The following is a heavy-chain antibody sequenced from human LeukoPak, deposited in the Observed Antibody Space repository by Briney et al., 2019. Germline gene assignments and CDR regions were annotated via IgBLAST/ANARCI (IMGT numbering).Heavy chain of an antibody. Sequence: SETLSLTCAVYGGSFSGYYWSWIRQPPGKGLEWIGEINHSGSTNYNPSLKSRVTISVDTSKNQFSLKLSSVTAADTAVYYCARANGIVVVPAAIEGWFDPWGQGTLVTVSS. D-gene: IGHD2-2*02. CDR1: GGSFSGYY. V-gene: IGHV4-34*01. CDR2: INHSGST. CDR3: ARANGIVVVPAAIEGWFDP. J-gene: IGHJ5*02.